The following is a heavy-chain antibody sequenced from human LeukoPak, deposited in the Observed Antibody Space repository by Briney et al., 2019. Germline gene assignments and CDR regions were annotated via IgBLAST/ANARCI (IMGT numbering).Heavy chain of an antibody. D-gene: IGHD2-8*02. J-gene: IGHJ3*02. V-gene: IGHV4-34*01. CDR1: GGSFSGYY. CDR2: INHSGST. Sequence: MPSETLSLTCAVYGGSFSGYYWSWIRQPPGKGLEWIGEINHSGSTNYNPSLKSRVTISVDTSKNQFSLKLSSVTAADTAVYYCARGPGPDAFDIWGQGTMVTVSS. CDR3: ARGPGPDAFDI.